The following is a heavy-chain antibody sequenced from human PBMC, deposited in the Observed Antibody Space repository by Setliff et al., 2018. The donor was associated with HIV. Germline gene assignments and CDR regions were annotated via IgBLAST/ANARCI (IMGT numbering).Heavy chain of an antibody. V-gene: IGHV3-74*01. J-gene: IGHJ4*02. CDR3: HSGYDTEEQSYFDY. D-gene: IGHD5-12*01. CDR1: GFTFSNAW. Sequence: GGSLRLSCAASGFTFSNAWMSWGRQAPGKGLVWVSRVNRDGSSTTYADAVKDRFTISRDNAKNTLYLQMNSLRAEDTGVYYCHSGYDTEEQSYFDYWGQGTLVTVSS. CDR2: VNRDGSST.